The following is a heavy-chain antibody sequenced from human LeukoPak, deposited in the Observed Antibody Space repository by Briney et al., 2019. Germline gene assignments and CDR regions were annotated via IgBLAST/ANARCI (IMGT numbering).Heavy chain of an antibody. J-gene: IGHJ5*01. Sequence: GRSLRLSCAASGFTFNNYGMQWVRQTPGKGPEWVTVISHDGSVKHYADSVKGRFTISRDTSKNTVYLQMNSLRPEDTAVYYCAKEGTTYSSTWFDSWGQGTLVTVSS. CDR3: AKEGTTYSSTWFDS. CDR1: GFTFNNYG. CDR2: ISHDGSVK. D-gene: IGHD6-19*01. V-gene: IGHV3-30*18.